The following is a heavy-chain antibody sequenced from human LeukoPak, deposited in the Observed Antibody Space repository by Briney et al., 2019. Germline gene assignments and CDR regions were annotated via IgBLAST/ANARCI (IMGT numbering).Heavy chain of an antibody. CDR1: GYSISSGYY. V-gene: IGHV4-38-2*02. CDR3: ARGPSIAVAGIPPYFDY. D-gene: IGHD6-19*01. J-gene: IGHJ4*02. CDR2: IYHSGST. Sequence: SETLSLTCTVSGYSISSGYYWGWIRQPPGKGLEWIGSIYHSGSTYYNPSLKSRVTISVDTSKNQFSLKLSSVTAADTAVYYCARGPSIAVAGIPPYFDYWGQGTLVTVSS.